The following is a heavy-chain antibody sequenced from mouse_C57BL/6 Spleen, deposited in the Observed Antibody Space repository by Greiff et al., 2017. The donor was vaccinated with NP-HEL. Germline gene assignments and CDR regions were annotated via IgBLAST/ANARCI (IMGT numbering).Heavy chain of an antibody. V-gene: IGHV14-4*01. CDR3: TRFDYDGGFDY. D-gene: IGHD2-4*01. J-gene: IGHJ2*01. CDR1: GFNIKDDY. CDR2: IDPENGDT. Sequence: EVQLQQSGAELVRPGASVKLSCTASGFNIKDDYMHWVKQRPEQGLEWIGWIDPENGDTEYASKFQGKATITADTSSNTAYLQLSSLTSEDTAVYYGTRFDYDGGFDYWGQGTTLTVSS.